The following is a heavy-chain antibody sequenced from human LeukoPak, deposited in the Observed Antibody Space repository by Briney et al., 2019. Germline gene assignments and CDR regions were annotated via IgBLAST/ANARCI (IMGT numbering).Heavy chain of an antibody. CDR2: IKSKTDGGTT. CDR3: TTEWGVRDVPY. J-gene: IGHJ4*02. CDR1: GFTFSNAW. D-gene: IGHD5-24*01. V-gene: IGHV3-15*01. Sequence: GGSLRLSCAASGFTFSNAWMSWVRQAPGKGLEWVGRIKSKTDGGTTDYAAPVKGRFTNSRDDSKDTLYLQMNSLKTEDTAVYYCTTEWGVRDVPYWGQGTLVTVSS.